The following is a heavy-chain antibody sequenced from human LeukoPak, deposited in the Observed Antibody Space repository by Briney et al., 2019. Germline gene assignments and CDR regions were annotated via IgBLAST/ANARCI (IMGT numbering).Heavy chain of an antibody. Sequence: TSETLSLTCTVSGGSISKYYWSWIRQPPGKGLEWIGNVFYSGTTNSNPSLKSRVTISVDTSKNQFSLKLSSVTAVDTAVYYCARGDYYDTSGYSPRSFDYWGQGTLVTVSS. CDR2: VFYSGTT. J-gene: IGHJ4*02. D-gene: IGHD3-22*01. V-gene: IGHV4-59*01. CDR1: GGSISKYY. CDR3: ARGDYYDTSGYSPRSFDY.